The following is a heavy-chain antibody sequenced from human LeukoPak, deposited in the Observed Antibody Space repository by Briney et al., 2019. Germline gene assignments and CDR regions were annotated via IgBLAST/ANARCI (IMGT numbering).Heavy chain of an antibody. D-gene: IGHD6-6*01. CDR2: ISNSGSTI. V-gene: IGHV3-48*04. Sequence: PGGSLRFSCAASGFTFSSYSLNWVRQAPGKGLEWVSYISNSGSTIYYAESVRGRFTVSRDNAKNSLYLQMNSLRAEDTAVYYCARWVRQLALNVYYYHMDVWGKGTTVTVSS. CDR1: GFTFSSYS. CDR3: ARWVRQLALNVYYYHMDV. J-gene: IGHJ6*03.